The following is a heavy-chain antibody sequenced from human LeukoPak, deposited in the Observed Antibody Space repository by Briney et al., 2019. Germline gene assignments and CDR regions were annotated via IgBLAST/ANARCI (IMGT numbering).Heavy chain of an antibody. Sequence: GGSLRLSCAASGFPFTSHWLSWFRQSPGRGLEWVAHINSDGSEKNYVDSVKGRFTISRDNARNSQFLQMNSLRVEDTAVYYCARVSSSSWWALDYWGQGTLVTVSS. D-gene: IGHD6-13*01. CDR2: INSDGSEK. CDR3: ARVSSSSWWALDY. V-gene: IGHV3-7*01. J-gene: IGHJ4*02. CDR1: GFPFTSHW.